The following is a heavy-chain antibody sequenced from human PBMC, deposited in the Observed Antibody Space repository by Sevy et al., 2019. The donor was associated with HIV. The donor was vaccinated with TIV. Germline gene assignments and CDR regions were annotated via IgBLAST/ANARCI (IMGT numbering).Heavy chain of an antibody. CDR1: GFTFGYFA. CDR2: ISPNGATS. V-gene: IGHV3-23*01. J-gene: IGHJ4*02. CDR3: AKDTSGWYDALDQ. Sequence: GGSLRLSCEVSGFTFGYFAMSWVRLAPGKGLEWVSVISPNGATSHYAASVRGRFTISRDNSKNRMNLQMSSLRAEDTAQYYCAKDTSGWYDALDQWGQGTLVTVSS. D-gene: IGHD6-19*01.